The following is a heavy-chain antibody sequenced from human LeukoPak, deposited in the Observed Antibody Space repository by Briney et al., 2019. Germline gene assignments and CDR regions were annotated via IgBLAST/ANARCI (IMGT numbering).Heavy chain of an antibody. D-gene: IGHD4-23*01. CDR3: ARQDGNSEYYFDY. Sequence: GESLKISCKGSGYRFTNYWIVWVRQMPGKGLEWMGIIYPGDSDTRYSPSFQGQVTISADKSINTAYVQWSSLKASDTAMYYCARQDGNSEYYFDYWGQGTLVTVSS. CDR2: IYPGDSDT. J-gene: IGHJ4*02. V-gene: IGHV5-51*01. CDR1: GYRFTNYW.